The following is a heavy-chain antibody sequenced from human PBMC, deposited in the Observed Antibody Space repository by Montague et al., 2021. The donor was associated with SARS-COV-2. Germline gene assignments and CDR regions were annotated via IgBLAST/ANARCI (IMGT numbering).Heavy chain of an antibody. J-gene: IGHJ2*01. V-gene: IGHV4-4*07. CDR3: ARAIWHLDV. CDR1: GDSISRYY. CDR2: IYTGGYV. Sequence: SETLSLTCSVSGDSISRYYWSWIRQSDGKGLEWIGRIYTGGYVNYNPALRSRVSMSVDTSKSQVSLNVTSVTAADTAVYYCARAIWHLDVWGRGILVTVSS.